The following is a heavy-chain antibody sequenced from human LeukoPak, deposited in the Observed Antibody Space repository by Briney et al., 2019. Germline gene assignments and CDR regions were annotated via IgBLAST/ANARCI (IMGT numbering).Heavy chain of an antibody. CDR2: ISWDGGST. Sequence: GGSLRLSCAASGFTFDDYTMHWVRQAPGKGLEWVSLISWDGGSTYYADSVKGRFTISRDNSKNSLYLQMNSLRAEDTALYYCAKAGEPTGDFPFDYWGQGTLVTVSS. CDR1: GFTFDDYT. V-gene: IGHV3-43*01. CDR3: AKAGEPTGDFPFDY. J-gene: IGHJ4*02. D-gene: IGHD7-27*01.